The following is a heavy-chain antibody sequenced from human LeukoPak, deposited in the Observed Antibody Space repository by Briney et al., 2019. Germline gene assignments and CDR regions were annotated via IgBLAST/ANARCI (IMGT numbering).Heavy chain of an antibody. D-gene: IGHD3-10*01. Sequence: SVKVSCKASGGTFSSYAISWVRQAPGQGLEWMGRIIPILGIANYAQKFQGRVTITADKSTSTAYMELSSLRSEDTAVYYCAREDYGSGSYYNDDYWGQGTLVTVSS. CDR3: AREDYGSGSYYNDDY. CDR1: GGTFSSYA. CDR2: IIPILGIA. J-gene: IGHJ4*02. V-gene: IGHV1-69*04.